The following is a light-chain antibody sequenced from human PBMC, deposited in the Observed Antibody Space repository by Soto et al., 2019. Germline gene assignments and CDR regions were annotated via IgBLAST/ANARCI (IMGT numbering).Light chain of an antibody. J-gene: IGKJ1*01. CDR1: QSISSW. Sequence: DIQITQSPSTLSASVGDRVTITCRASQSISSWLAWYQQKPGKAPKLLIYKASSLESGVPSRFSGSGSGTEFTLTISSLQPDDFATYYYQQYNSYWTFGQGTKVDIK. CDR3: QQYNSYWT. CDR2: KAS. V-gene: IGKV1-5*03.